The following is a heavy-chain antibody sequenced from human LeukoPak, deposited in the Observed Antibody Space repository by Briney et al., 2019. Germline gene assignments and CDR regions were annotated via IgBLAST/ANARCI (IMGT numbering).Heavy chain of an antibody. J-gene: IGHJ5*02. V-gene: IGHV2-5*02. CDR2: IYWDDSN. Sequence: SGPTLMKPTQTLTLTFTFSGFSLSPSGVGVGWIRQPPVKALGWLALIYWDDSNRYSPSLKSRLTITTDTSKYQVVLTMTNMDPVDTATYYCAHRRRYYDILTGYSKGRNWFDPWGQGTLVTVSS. CDR3: AHRRRYYDILTGYSKGRNWFDP. D-gene: IGHD3-9*01. CDR1: GFSLSPSGVG.